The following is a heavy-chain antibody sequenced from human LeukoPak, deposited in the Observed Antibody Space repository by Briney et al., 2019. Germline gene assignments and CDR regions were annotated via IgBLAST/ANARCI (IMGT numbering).Heavy chain of an antibody. J-gene: IGHJ6*03. CDR3: AKPTPTSGWTHPYYYYYMDV. CDR2: ISKSSTYI. V-gene: IGHV3-21*06. D-gene: IGHD6-19*01. CDR1: GFIFSSYA. Sequence: TGGSLRLSCAASGFIFSSYAMNWVRQAPGKGLEWLSSISKSSTYIYYADSVKGRFTISRDNAKNSLYLRISSLRAEDTAVYYCAKPTPTSGWTHPYYYYYMDVWGKGTTVTVSS.